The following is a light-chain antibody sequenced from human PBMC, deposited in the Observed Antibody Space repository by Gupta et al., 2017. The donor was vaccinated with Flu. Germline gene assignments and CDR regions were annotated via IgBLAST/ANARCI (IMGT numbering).Light chain of an antibody. CDR2: GAS. V-gene: IGKV3-15*01. CDR3: QQYNNWPWT. J-gene: IGKJ1*01. Sequence: YRASLSCRASQSVSSYLAWYQQKPGQVPRLLIYGASTRDSGIPASFSGSGSGTDFTLTISSLQSEDFAVFYCQQYNNWPWTFGQGTKVEIK. CDR1: QSVSSY.